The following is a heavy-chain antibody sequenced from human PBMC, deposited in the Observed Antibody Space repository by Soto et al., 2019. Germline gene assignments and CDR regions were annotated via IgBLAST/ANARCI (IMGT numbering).Heavy chain of an antibody. V-gene: IGHV4-31*03. Sequence: SETLCLTCTVSGGSISSGGYYWSWIRQHPGKGLEWIGYIYYSGSTYYNPSLKSRVTISVDTSKNQFSLRLISVTAADTALYYCARRYGWLYFDYWGQGSLVTVSS. CDR3: ARRYGWLYFDY. CDR2: IYYSGST. D-gene: IGHD6-19*01. J-gene: IGHJ4*02. CDR1: GGSISSGGYY.